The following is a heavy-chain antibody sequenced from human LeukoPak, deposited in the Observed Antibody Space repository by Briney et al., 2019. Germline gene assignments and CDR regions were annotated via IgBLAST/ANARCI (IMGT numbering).Heavy chain of an antibody. CDR2: ISSSGGTI. V-gene: IGHV3-11*01. J-gene: IGHJ3*02. CDR3: ARVAAAADAFDI. Sequence: GGSLRLSCAASGSTFSDYYMSWIRQAPGKGLEWVSYISSSGGTIYYADSVKGRFTISRDNAKNSLYLQMNSLRAEDTAVYYCARVAAAADAFDIWGQGTMVTVSS. D-gene: IGHD6-13*01. CDR1: GSTFSDYY.